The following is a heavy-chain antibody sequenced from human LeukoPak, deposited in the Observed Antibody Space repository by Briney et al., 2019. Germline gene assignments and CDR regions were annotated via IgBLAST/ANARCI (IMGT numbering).Heavy chain of an antibody. CDR1: GATFSRVA. CDR3: AGEDTSHYYCMDV. D-gene: IGHD5-18*01. J-gene: IGHJ6*02. Sequence: ASVKVSCKAAGATFSRVAISWMRQAPGQGLEWMGRIIPILGIANYAQKFQGRVTITADKSTSTAYMELSSLRSEDTAVYYCAGEDTSHYYCMDVWGQGTTVTVSS. CDR2: IIPILGIA. V-gene: IGHV1-69*04.